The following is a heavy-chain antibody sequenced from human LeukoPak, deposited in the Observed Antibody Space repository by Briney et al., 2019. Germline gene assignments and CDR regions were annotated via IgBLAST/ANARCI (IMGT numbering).Heavy chain of an antibody. D-gene: IGHD6-19*01. Sequence: PGGSLRLSCAASGFTFNGSAMHWVRQASGKGLEWVGRIRSKANSYATAYAASVKGRFTISRDDPKNTAYLQMNSLKTEDTAVYYCTRRTSSGWYDYYYGMDVWGKGTTVTVSS. CDR1: GFTFNGSA. CDR3: TRRTSSGWYDYYYGMDV. V-gene: IGHV3-73*01. CDR2: IRSKANSYAT. J-gene: IGHJ6*04.